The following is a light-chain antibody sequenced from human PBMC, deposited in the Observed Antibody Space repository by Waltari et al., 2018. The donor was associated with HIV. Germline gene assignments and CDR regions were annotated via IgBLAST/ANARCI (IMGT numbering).Light chain of an antibody. Sequence: QSALTQPASVSASPGQLITISCTGTSSDVGGYNYVSWYQQHPGKAPKLLIYDVTNRPSGVSNRFSGSKSGNTASLTISGLQLEDEADYYCSSYTSSSTWVFGGGTKLTVL. CDR1: SSDVGGYNY. CDR2: DVT. J-gene: IGLJ3*02. V-gene: IGLV2-14*03. CDR3: SSYTSSSTWV.